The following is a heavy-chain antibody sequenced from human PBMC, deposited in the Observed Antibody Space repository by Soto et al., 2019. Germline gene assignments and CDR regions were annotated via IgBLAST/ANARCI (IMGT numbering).Heavy chain of an antibody. D-gene: IGHD3-22*01. CDR1: GGTFSSYA. Sequence: SVKVSCKASGGTFSSYAISWVRQAPGQGLEWMGGIIPIFGTANYAQKFQGRVTITADESTSTAYMELSSLRSEDAAVYYCARTYYYDSSGYEYFQHWGQGTLVTVSS. V-gene: IGHV1-69*13. CDR3: ARTYYYDSSGYEYFQH. J-gene: IGHJ1*01. CDR2: IIPIFGTA.